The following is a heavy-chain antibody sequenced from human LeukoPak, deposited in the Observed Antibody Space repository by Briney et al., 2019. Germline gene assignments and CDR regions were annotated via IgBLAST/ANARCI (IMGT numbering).Heavy chain of an antibody. J-gene: IGHJ4*02. CDR2: ISGSGGST. CDR1: GGSFSGYY. D-gene: IGHD3-22*01. CDR3: AKEYHYDSSGRPLSSH. V-gene: IGHV3-23*01. Sequence: ETLSLTCAVYGGSFSGYYWSWVRQAPGKGLEWVSAISGSGGSTYYADSVRGRFTISRDNSKSTLYLQMTSLRAEDTAVYYCAKEYHYDSSGRPLSSHWGQGTQVTVSS.